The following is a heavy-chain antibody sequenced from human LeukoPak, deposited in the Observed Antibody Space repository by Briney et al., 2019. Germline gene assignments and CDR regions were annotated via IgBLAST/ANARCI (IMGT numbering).Heavy chain of an antibody. CDR1: GYTFTSYD. CDR3: CVILYGRRSNFDY. J-gene: IGHJ4*02. CDR2: MNTNSGNT. V-gene: IGHV1-8*01. Sequence: ASVKVSCTASGYTFTSYDINWVRQAPGQGLEWMGWMNTNSGNTGYAQKFQGRVTMTRNTSISTAYMELSSLRSEDTAVYYCCVILYGRRSNFDYWGQGTLVTVSS. D-gene: IGHD2/OR15-2a*01.